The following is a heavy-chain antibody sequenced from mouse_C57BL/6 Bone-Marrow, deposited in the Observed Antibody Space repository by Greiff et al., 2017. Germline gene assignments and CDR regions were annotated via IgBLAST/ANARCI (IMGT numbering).Heavy chain of an antibody. V-gene: IGHV5-9-1*02. J-gene: IGHJ4*01. Sequence: EVQGVESGEGLVKPGGSLKLSCAASGFTFSSYSMSWVRQTPEKRLEWVAYISSGGDYIYYADTVKGRFTISRDNTRNTLYLQMSSLKSEDTAMYYCTEVGGSYAMDYWGQGTSVTVSS. D-gene: IGHD1-3*01. CDR1: GFTFSSYS. CDR2: ISSGGDYI. CDR3: TEVGGSYAMDY.